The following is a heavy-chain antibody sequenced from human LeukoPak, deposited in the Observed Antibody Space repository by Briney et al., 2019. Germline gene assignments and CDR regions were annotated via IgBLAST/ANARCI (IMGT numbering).Heavy chain of an antibody. V-gene: IGHV3-33*01. CDR2: IWYDGSNK. Sequence: PGRSLRLSCAASGFTFSGYGMHWVRQAPGKGLEWVAVIWYDGSNKYYADSVKGRFTISRDNSKNTLYLQMNSLRAEDTAVYYCARDMDGSGSYPARYYGMDVRGQGTTVTVSS. J-gene: IGHJ6*02. CDR3: ARDMDGSGSYPARYYGMDV. CDR1: GFTFSGYG. D-gene: IGHD3-10*01.